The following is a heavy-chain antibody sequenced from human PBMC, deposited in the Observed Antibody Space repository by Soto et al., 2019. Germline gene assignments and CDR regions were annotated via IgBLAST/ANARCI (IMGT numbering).Heavy chain of an antibody. V-gene: IGHV4-61*01. CDR3: ARGDYGGKSDY. CDR2: IYYSGST. J-gene: IGHJ4*02. D-gene: IGHD4-17*01. CDR1: GGSVSSGSYY. Sequence: QVQLQESGPGLVKPSETLSLTCTVSGGSVSSGSYYWSWIRQPPGKGLGWIGYIYYSGSTNYNPSLKSRVTISVDTSKNQFSLKLSSVTAADTAVYYCARGDYGGKSDYWGQGTLVTVSS.